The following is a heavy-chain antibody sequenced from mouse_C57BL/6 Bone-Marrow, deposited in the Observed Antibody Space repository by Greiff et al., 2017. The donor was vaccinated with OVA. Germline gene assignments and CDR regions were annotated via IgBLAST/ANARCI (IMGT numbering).Heavy chain of an antibody. CDR2: IAPSDSYT. Sequence: QVQLQQPGAELVKPGASVKLSCKASGYTFTSYWMQWVKQRPGQGLEWIGEIAPSDSYTNYNQKFKGKATLTVDTSSRTAYLQLSSLTSEDSAVDYCAPYDYGGAWFAYWGQGTLVTVSA. CDR3: APYDYGGAWFAY. CDR1: GYTFTSYW. J-gene: IGHJ3*01. V-gene: IGHV1-50*01. D-gene: IGHD2-4*01.